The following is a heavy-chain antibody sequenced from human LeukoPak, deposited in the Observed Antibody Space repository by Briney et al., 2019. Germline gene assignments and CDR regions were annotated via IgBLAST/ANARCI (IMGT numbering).Heavy chain of an antibody. D-gene: IGHD6-19*01. J-gene: IGHJ4*02. Sequence: GGSLRLSCAASGFTVSSNDMTWVRQAPGRGLEWVSLIYSGGSTLYADSVKGRFSISRDNSRNTLYLQMSSLRAGDTAVYYCARDGGSGWYDYWGRGTLVTVSS. CDR3: ARDGGSGWYDY. CDR2: IYSGGST. CDR1: GFTVSSND. V-gene: IGHV3-66*01.